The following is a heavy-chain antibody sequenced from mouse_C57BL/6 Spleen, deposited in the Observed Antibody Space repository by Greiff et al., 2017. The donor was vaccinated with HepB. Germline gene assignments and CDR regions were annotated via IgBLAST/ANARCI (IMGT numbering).Heavy chain of an antibody. CDR1: GYTFTSYW. V-gene: IGHV1-55*01. CDR2: IYPGSGST. Sequence: QVHVKQPGAELVKPGASVKMSCKASGYTFTSYWITWVKQRPGQGLEWIGDIYPGSGSTNYNEKFKSKATLTVDTSSSTAYMQLSSLTSEDSAVYYCARRNSNYWGQGTSVTVSS. D-gene: IGHD2-5*01. J-gene: IGHJ4*01. CDR3: ARRNSNY.